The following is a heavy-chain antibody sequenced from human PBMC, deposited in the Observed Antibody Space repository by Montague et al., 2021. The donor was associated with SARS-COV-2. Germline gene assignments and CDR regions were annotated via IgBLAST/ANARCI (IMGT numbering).Heavy chain of an antibody. J-gene: IGHJ6*02. CDR1: GFIFSSYE. V-gene: IGHV3-48*03. D-gene: IGHD2-21*01. CDR3: ARDRDWDDWCGMDV. Sequence: SLRLSCAASGFIFSSYEMNWVRQAPGKGLEWISYISSSGGGSTKHYTDSVKGRFTISRDNAKNSLYLQMNSLRVADTATYYCARDRDWDDWCGMDVWGQGTTVTVSS. CDR2: ISSSGGGSTK.